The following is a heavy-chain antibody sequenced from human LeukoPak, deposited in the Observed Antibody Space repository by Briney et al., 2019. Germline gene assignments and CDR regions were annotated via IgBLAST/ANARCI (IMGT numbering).Heavy chain of an antibody. CDR2: IIPILGIA. J-gene: IGHJ6*02. V-gene: IGHV1-69*04. CDR3: ASDDIVVVPAATPPYYYYYGMDV. CDR1: GGTFSSYA. D-gene: IGHD2-2*01. Sequence: SVKVSCKASGGTFSSYAISWVRQAPGQGLEWMGRIIPILGIANYAQKFQGRVTITADKSTSTAYMELSSLRSEDTAAYYCASDDIVVVPAATPPYYYYYGMDVWGQGTTVTVSS.